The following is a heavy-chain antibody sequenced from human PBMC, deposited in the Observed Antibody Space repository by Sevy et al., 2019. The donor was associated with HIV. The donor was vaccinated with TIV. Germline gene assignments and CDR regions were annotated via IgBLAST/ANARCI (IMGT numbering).Heavy chain of an antibody. CDR1: AFTFSSYA. V-gene: IGHV3-30-3*01. CDR2: ISYDGSNK. D-gene: IGHD3-22*01. Sequence: GGSLRLSCAASAFTFSSYAMHWVRQAPGKGLEWVAVISYDGSNKYYADSVKGRFTISRDNSKNTLYLQMNSLRAEDTAVYYCARDHDSSGYYDGMDVWGQGTTVTVSS. CDR3: ARDHDSSGYYDGMDV. J-gene: IGHJ6*02.